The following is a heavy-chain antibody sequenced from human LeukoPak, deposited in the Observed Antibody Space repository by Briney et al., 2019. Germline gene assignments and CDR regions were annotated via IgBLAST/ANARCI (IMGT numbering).Heavy chain of an antibody. V-gene: IGHV3-48*01. CDR1: GLTFSGYS. CDR3: ARESSGVLGFDY. Sequence: GGSLRLSCAASGLTFSGYSMNWVRQAPGEGLEWISYISSSSDIIYNADSVKGRFTISRDNANNSLFLQMNSLRAEDTAVYYCARESSGVLGFDYWGQGTLVTVSS. CDR2: ISSSSDII. J-gene: IGHJ4*02. D-gene: IGHD3-10*01.